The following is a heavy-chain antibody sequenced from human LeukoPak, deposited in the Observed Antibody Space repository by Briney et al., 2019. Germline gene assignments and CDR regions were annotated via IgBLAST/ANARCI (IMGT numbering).Heavy chain of an antibody. CDR3: ARDRRGSYYYDSSGYQIRGGAMGV. D-gene: IGHD3-22*01. CDR2: IYTSGST. J-gene: IGHJ6*03. V-gene: IGHV4-4*07. Sequence: KSSETLSLTCTVSGGSISSYYWSWIRQPAGKGLEWIGRIYTSGSTNYNPSLKSRVTMSVDTSKNQFSLKLSSVTAADTAVYYCARDRRGSYYYDSSGYQIRGGAMGVWGKGTTVTISS. CDR1: GGSISSYY.